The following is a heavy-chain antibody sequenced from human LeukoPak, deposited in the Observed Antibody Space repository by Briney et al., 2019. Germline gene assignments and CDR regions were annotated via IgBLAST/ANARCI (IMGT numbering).Heavy chain of an antibody. J-gene: IGHJ4*02. V-gene: IGHV3-30-3*01. CDR3: GRGKIAAAGSY. CDR2: ISYDGSNK. CDR1: GFTFSSYA. Sequence: GRSLRLSCAASGFTFSSYAMHWVRQAPGKGLEWVAVISYDGSNKYYADSVKGRFTISRDNSKNTLYLQMNSLRAEDTAVYYCGRGKIAAAGSYWGQGTLVTVSS. D-gene: IGHD6-13*01.